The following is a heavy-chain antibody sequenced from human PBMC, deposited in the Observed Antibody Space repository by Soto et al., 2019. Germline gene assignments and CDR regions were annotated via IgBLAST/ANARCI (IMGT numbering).Heavy chain of an antibody. Sequence: SETLSLTCTVSGGSISSGGYYWSWIRQHPGKGLEWIGYIFYSGSTNYNPALKSRVTISVDTSKSQFSLKLSSVTAADTAVYYCAKDSGYNYGYFRWFDPWGQGTLVTVSS. V-gene: IGHV4-61*08. CDR2: IFYSGST. J-gene: IGHJ5*02. D-gene: IGHD5-18*01. CDR3: AKDSGYNYGYFRWFDP. CDR1: GGSISSGGYY.